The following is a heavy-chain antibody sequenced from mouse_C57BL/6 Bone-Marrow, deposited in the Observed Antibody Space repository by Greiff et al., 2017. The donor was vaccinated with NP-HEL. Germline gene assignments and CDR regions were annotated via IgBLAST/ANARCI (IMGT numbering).Heavy chain of an antibody. CDR3: AIPYDYPFAY. Sequence: QVQLKQPGAELVKPGASVKVSCKASGYTFTSYWMHWVKQRPGQGLEWIGRIHPSDSDTNYNQKFKGKATLTVDKSSSTAYMQLSSLTAEYSAVYYCAIPYDYPFAYWGQGTLVTVSA. CDR2: IHPSDSDT. CDR1: GYTFTSYW. V-gene: IGHV1-74*01. J-gene: IGHJ3*01. D-gene: IGHD2-4*01.